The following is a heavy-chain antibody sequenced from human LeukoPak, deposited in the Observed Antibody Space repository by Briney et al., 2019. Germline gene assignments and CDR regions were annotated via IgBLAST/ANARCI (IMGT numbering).Heavy chain of an antibody. Sequence: ASVKVSCKASGGTFSSYAISWVRQAPGQGLEWMGGIIPIFGTANYAQKFQGRVTITADESTSTAYMELSSLRSEDTAVYCCARATSHAKHFDYWGQGTLVTVSS. J-gene: IGHJ4*02. CDR1: GGTFSSYA. CDR2: IIPIFGTA. CDR3: ARATSHAKHFDY. D-gene: IGHD2-2*01. V-gene: IGHV1-69*13.